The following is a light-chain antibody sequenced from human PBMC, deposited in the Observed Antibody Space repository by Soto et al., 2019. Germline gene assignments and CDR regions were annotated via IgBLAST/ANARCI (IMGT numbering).Light chain of an antibody. V-gene: IGLV2-23*01. CDR1: NSDIGTYNL. CDR2: EGF. CDR3: CSYAGGVIAV. J-gene: IGLJ1*01. Sequence: QSVLTQPASVSGSPGQSITISCTGTNSDIGTYNLVSWYQHHPRNAPRLMIYEGFKRPSGVSNRFSGSKSGNTASLTICGLQPEDEADFYCCSYAGGVIAVFGSGTKVTVL.